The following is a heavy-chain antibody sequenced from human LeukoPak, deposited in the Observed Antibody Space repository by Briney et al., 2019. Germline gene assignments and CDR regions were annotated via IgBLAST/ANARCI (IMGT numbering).Heavy chain of an antibody. CDR3: ARRGDSSGYYLL. CDR1: GGSISSYY. CDR2: IYTSGST. J-gene: IGHJ4*02. D-gene: IGHD3-22*01. V-gene: IGHV4-4*09. Sequence: SETLSLTCTVSGGSISSYYWSWIRQPPGKGLEWIGYIYTSGSTNYNPSLKSRVTISVDTSKNQFSLKLSSVTAADTAVYYCARRGDSSGYYLLWGQGTLVTVSS.